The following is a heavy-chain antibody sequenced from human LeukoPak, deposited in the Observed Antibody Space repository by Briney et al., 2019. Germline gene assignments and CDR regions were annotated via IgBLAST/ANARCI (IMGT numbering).Heavy chain of an antibody. CDR1: GFTFSSYA. CDR2: ISGSGGST. D-gene: IGHD3-22*01. J-gene: IGHJ4*02. Sequence: GGSLRLSCAASGFTFSSYAMSWARQAPGKGLEWVSAISGSGGSTYYADSVKGRFTISRDNAKSSLYLQMNSLRADDTAVYYCARDRALYDSRRGYYYTEDDYWGQGTLVTVSS. V-gene: IGHV3-23*01. CDR3: ARDRALYDSRRGYYYTEDDY.